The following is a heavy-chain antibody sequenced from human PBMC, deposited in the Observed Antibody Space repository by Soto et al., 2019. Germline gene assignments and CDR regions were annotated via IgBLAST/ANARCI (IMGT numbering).Heavy chain of an antibody. V-gene: IGHV1-3*01. J-gene: IGHJ6*02. Sequence: GPSVKVSCKTSGYSFTKYGLHWVRQAPGQRLELMGWINPGNGDTKYSQKFQGRVTITRDTSATTAYMELSSLRSEDSAVFYCARTDCSSTSCYNYYYYGMDVWGQGTTVTVSS. CDR3: ARTDCSSTSCYNYYYYGMDV. D-gene: IGHD2-2*01. CDR2: INPGNGDT. CDR1: GYSFTKYG.